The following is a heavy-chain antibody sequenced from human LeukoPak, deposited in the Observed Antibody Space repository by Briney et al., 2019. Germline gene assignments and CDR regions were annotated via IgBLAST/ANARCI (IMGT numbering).Heavy chain of an antibody. D-gene: IGHD4-17*01. Sequence: GGSLRLSCAASGFTFSSNAMSWVRQAPGKGLEWVSGISGSGGSTYYADSVKGRFTISRDNSKNTLYLQMNSLRAGDTAVYYCAKETDYGDHIDYWGQGTLVTVSS. CDR3: AKETDYGDHIDY. J-gene: IGHJ4*02. CDR1: GFTFSSNA. CDR2: ISGSGGST. V-gene: IGHV3-23*01.